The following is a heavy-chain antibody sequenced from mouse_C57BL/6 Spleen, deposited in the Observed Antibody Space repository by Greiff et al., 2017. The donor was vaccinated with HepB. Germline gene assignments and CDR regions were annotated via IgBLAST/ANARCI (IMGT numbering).Heavy chain of an antibody. CDR3: ARGRGFYWYFDV. CDR1: GYSITSGYY. CDR2: ISYDGSN. J-gene: IGHJ1*03. D-gene: IGHD3-1*01. Sequence: EVKLMESGPGLVKPSQSLSLTCSVTGYSITSGYYWNWIRQFPGNKLEWMGYISYDGSNNYNPSLKNRISINRDTSKNQFFLKLNSVTTEDTATYYCARGRGFYWYFDVWGTGTTVTVSS. V-gene: IGHV3-6*01.